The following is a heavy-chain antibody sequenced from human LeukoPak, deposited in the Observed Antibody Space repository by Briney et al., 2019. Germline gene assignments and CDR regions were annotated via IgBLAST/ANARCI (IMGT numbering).Heavy chain of an antibody. J-gene: IGHJ4*02. D-gene: IGHD3-9*01. V-gene: IGHV1-2*02. Sequence: ASVKVSCKASGYTFSAYYMHWVRQAPGQGLEWMGWLNPQTGDTHFAQKFQGRVTFTRDTSISTAHMAMSRLKSDDTVVFFCARGSRYHDWLFPLDGWGQGTLVTVSS. CDR1: GYTFSAYY. CDR2: LNPQTGDT. CDR3: ARGSRYHDWLFPLDG.